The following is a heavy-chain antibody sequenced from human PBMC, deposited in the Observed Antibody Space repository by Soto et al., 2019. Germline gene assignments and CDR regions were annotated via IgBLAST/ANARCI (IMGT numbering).Heavy chain of an antibody. Sequence: PSETLSLTCAVSGGSISSGGYSWTWIRQPPGRGLEWIGYIYHSGSTYYNPSLKSRVTISVDRSKNQFSLKLSSVTAADTAVYYCATEGVYGSGIWXDPWGQGTLVTVSS. V-gene: IGHV4-30-2*01. CDR3: ATEGVYGSGIWXDP. J-gene: IGHJ5*02. CDR1: GGSISSGGYS. D-gene: IGHD3-10*01. CDR2: IYHSGST.